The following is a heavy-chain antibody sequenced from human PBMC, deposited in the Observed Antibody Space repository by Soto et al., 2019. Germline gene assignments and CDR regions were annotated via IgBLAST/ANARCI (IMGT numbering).Heavy chain of an antibody. Sequence: ASVKVSCKASGYTFTSYAMHWVRQAPGQGREWTGWISAYNGNTNYAQKLQGRVTMTTDTSTSTAYMELRRLRSDDTAVYYCARDLGYCSGGSCYSDRGWFDPWGQGTLVTVSS. CDR2: ISAYNGNT. D-gene: IGHD2-15*01. J-gene: IGHJ5*02. CDR3: ARDLGYCSGGSCYSDRGWFDP. CDR1: GYTFTSYA. V-gene: IGHV1-18*01.